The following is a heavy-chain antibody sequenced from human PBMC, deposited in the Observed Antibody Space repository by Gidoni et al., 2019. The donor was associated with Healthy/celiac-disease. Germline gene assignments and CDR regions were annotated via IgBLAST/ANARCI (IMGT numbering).Heavy chain of an antibody. CDR3: AKEYQLRIIYGMDV. D-gene: IGHD2-2*01. CDR2: RWYDGSNK. V-gene: IGHV3-33*06. CDR1: GFPFSSYG. Sequence: QVQLVESGGGVVQPGRSLRLPCAAAGFPFSSYGMHWVRQAPGKGLEWVAVRWYDGSNKYYADPVKGRFTISRDNSKNTLYLQMNSLRAEDTAVYYCAKEYQLRIIYGMDVWGQGTTVTVSS. J-gene: IGHJ6*02.